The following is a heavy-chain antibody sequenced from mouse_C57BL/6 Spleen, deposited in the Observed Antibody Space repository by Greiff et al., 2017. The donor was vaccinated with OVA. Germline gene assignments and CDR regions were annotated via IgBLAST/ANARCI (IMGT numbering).Heavy chain of an antibody. CDR2: IDPETGGT. CDR3: TIYLTYSNYFFDY. J-gene: IGHJ2*01. V-gene: IGHV1-15*01. D-gene: IGHD2-5*01. CDR1: GYTFTDYE. Sequence: VQLQQSGAELVRPGASVTLSCKASGYTFTDYEMHWVKQTPVHGLEWIGAIDPETGGTAYNQKFKGKAILTADKSSSTAYMELRSLTSEDSAVYYCTIYLTYSNYFFDYWGQGTTLTVSS.